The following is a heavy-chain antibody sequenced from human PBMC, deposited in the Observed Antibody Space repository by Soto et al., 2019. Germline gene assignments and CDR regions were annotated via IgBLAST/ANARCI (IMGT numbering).Heavy chain of an antibody. CDR1: GYTFTGYY. CDR2: INPNSGGT. Sequence: ASVKVSCKASGYTFTGYYMHWVRQAPGQGLEWMGWINPNSGGTNYAQKFQGWVTMTRDTSISTAYMELSRLRSDDTAVYYCARAKWVKNYYDSSGYIAALNAYDIWGQGTMVTVSS. J-gene: IGHJ3*02. D-gene: IGHD3-22*01. V-gene: IGHV1-2*04. CDR3: ARAKWVKNYYDSSGYIAALNAYDI.